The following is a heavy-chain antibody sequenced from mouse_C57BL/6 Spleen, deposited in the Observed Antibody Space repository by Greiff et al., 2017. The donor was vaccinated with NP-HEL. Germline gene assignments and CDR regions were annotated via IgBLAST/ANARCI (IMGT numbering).Heavy chain of an antibody. V-gene: IGHV1-20*01. CDR2: INPYNGDT. Sequence: VQLKQSGPELVKPGDSVKISCKASGYSFTGYFMNWVMQSHGKSLEWIGRINPYNGDTFYNQKFKGKATLTVDKSSSTAHMELRSLTSEDSAVYYCARGILLRLEGWFAYWGQGTLVTVSA. D-gene: IGHD1-1*01. CDR1: GYSFTGYF. J-gene: IGHJ3*01. CDR3: ARGILLRLEGWFAY.